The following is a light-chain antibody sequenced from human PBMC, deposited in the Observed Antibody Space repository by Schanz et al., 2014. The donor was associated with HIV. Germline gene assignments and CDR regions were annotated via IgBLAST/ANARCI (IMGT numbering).Light chain of an antibody. CDR3: QQYASSTPGT. CDR1: QSIGSN. J-gene: IGKJ1*01. CDR2: GAS. V-gene: IGKV3-15*01. Sequence: EMVMTQSPATLSASPGERATLSCRASQSIGSNLAWYHQKPGQAPRLLIYGASTRAPSFPARFSGSGSGTEFTLTISSLQSEDFAVYYCQQYASSTPGTFGQGTKVEIK.